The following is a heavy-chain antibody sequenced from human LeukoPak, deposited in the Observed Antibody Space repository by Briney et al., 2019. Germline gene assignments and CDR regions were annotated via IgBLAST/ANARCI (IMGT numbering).Heavy chain of an antibody. D-gene: IGHD4-11*01. J-gene: IGHJ6*03. Sequence: PGGSLRLSCAASGFTFSNYAIHWVRQAPGKGLEWVAFIRYDGSNKYYVDSVKGRFTISRDNAKNSLYLQMNSLRAEDTAVYYCAKAVSYMDVWGKGTTVTVSS. CDR3: AKAVSYMDV. CDR1: GFTFSNYA. V-gene: IGHV3-30*02. CDR2: IRYDGSNK.